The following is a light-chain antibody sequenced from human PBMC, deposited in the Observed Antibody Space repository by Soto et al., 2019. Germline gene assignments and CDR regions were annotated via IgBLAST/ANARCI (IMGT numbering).Light chain of an antibody. CDR2: DHN. J-gene: IGLJ3*02. CDR1: TSNIGNNY. CDR3: GTWDSSLSAMV. V-gene: IGLV1-51*01. Sequence: QSVLTQPPSVSAAPGQKVTIPCSGTTSNIGNNYVSWYQQLPGTAPKLLIYDHNKRPSGIPDRFSGSKSGTSATLGITGLQTGDEADYYCGTWDSSLSAMVFGGGTKLTVL.